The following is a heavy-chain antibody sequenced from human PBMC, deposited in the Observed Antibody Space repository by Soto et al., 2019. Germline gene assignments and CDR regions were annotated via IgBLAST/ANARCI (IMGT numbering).Heavy chain of an antibody. CDR1: GFTFSNYW. CDR3: AKGRWWELFDAFDI. D-gene: IGHD1-26*01. CDR2: INSDGSST. Sequence: GGSLRLSCAASGFTFSNYWMHWVRQAPGKGLVWVSRINSDGSSTRYADSVKGRFTISRDNAKNTLYLQMNSLRAEDTAVYYCAKGRWWELFDAFDIWGQGTMVTVSS. V-gene: IGHV3-74*01. J-gene: IGHJ3*02.